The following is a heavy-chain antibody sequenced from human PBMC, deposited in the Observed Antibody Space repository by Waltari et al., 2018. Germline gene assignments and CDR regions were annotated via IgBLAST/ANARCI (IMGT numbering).Heavy chain of an antibody. CDR2: VSYEGGTK. J-gene: IGHJ4*02. V-gene: IGHV3-30-3*01. Sequence: QVQLVASGGGMVQPGRSLRLSCAASDFTFTRYAMLWVRQAPGKGLGWVAVVSYEGGTKRDADSVDGRFSISRDNYRNILSLQMNSLTAEDTAFYYCARDPGGRYEAYFDYWGQGALVTVSS. CDR3: ARDPGGRYEAYFDY. D-gene: IGHD1-26*01. CDR1: DFTFTRYA.